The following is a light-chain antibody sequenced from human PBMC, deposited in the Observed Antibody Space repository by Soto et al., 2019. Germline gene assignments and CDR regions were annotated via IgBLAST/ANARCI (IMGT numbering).Light chain of an antibody. CDR3: HQRGLWPSLS. V-gene: IGKV3-11*01. Sequence: EIVLTQSPATLSLSPGETATLSCRASQTVRTDLARYQQKPGQAPRLLIYDASKRATGIPARFSGSGSGTDFTLPISNLEPEDLAVYYCHQRGLWPSLSFGGGTKVELK. CDR2: DAS. CDR1: QTVRTD. J-gene: IGKJ4*01.